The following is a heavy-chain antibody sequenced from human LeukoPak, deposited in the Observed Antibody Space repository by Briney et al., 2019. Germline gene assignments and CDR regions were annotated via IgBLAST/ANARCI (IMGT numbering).Heavy chain of an antibody. CDR3: ARSASPFSAAIDY. Sequence: GGSLRLSCAASGFTFSSYAMHWVRQAPGKGLEYVSAISSNGGSTYYANSVKGRFTISKDNSKNTLYRQMGSLRAEDMAVYYCARSASPFSAAIDYWGQGTLVTVSS. V-gene: IGHV3-64*01. CDR1: GFTFSSYA. CDR2: ISSNGGST. D-gene: IGHD2-2*01. J-gene: IGHJ4*02.